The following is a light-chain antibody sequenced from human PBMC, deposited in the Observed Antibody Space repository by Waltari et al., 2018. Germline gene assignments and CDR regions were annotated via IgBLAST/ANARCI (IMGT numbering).Light chain of an antibody. J-gene: IGLJ3*02. CDR1: SSHIGSNT. CDR2: RNN. Sequence: QSLLTQSPSASGTPGQRVTLSWSGSSSHIGSNTVHWYQQIPGKAPKPLFYRNNGRPSGVPDRLAGAKSATSASLAISGLQSEDEGEYYCAAWDDSVNTVLFGGGTKLTVL. CDR3: AAWDDSVNTVL. V-gene: IGLV1-44*01.